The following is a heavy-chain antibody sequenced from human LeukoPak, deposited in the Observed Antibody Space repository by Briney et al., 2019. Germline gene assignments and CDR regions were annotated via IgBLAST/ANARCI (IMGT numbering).Heavy chain of an antibody. Sequence: GGSLRLSCAASGFTVSSNDMSWVRQALGKGLEWVSVIYAGDTTSYADSVKGRFTISRDNSKNTLYLQMNSLRAEDTAVYYCARGPRGFDPWGQGTLVTVSS. CDR2: IYAGDTT. CDR3: ARGPRGFDP. CDR1: GFTVSSND. V-gene: IGHV3-53*01. J-gene: IGHJ5*02.